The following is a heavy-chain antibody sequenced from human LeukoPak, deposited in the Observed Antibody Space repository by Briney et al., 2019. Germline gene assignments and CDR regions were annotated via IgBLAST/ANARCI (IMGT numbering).Heavy chain of an antibody. J-gene: IGHJ6*03. CDR1: GFTVSSNY. Sequence: GGSLRLSCAASGFTVSSNYMSWVRQAPGKGLEWVSVIYSGGSTYYADSVKGRFTISRDNSKNTLYLQMNSLRAEDTAVYYCARGKYSNYTYYYYYYYMDVWGKGTTVTVSS. V-gene: IGHV3-53*01. CDR2: IYSGGST. D-gene: IGHD4-11*01. CDR3: ARGKYSNYTYYYYYYYMDV.